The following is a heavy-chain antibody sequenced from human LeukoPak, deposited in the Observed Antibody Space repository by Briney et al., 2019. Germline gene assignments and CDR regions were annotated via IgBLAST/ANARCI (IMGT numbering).Heavy chain of an antibody. J-gene: IGHJ5*02. CDR2: INSDGINT. CDR1: GFTFSSYP. V-gene: IGHV3-74*01. CDR3: ARDLGQYYDTSDNWFDP. D-gene: IGHD3-22*01. Sequence: PGRSLRLSCAASGFTFSSYPMHWVRQAPGKGLVWVSRINSDGINTSYADSVKGRFTISRDNAKNTLNLQMNSLRAEDTAVYYCARDLGQYYDTSDNWFDPWGQGTLVTVSS.